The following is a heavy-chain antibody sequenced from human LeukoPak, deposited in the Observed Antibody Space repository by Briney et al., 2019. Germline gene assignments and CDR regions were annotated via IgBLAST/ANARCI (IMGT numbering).Heavy chain of an antibody. V-gene: IGHV3-43*02. Sequence: PGGSLRLSCAASGFTFDDFAMHWVRQAPGKGLEWVSLISGEGGSTYYADSVKGRFTISRDNSKNSLYLQMNTLRSEDTALYYCAKGHRYSSSWYDYWGQGTLVTVSS. D-gene: IGHD6-13*01. CDR1: GFTFDDFA. CDR3: AKGHRYSSSWYDY. J-gene: IGHJ4*02. CDR2: ISGEGGST.